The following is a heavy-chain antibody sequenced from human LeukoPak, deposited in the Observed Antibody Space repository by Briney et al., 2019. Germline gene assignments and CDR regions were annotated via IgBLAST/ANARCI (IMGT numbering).Heavy chain of an antibody. V-gene: IGHV4-4*07. CDR3: ALEFSGTSIAARVFDS. CDR1: GGSITSYY. J-gene: IGHJ4*02. CDR2: IHTSGST. Sequence: PSETLSLTCTVSGGSITSYYWSYIRQPAGKGLEWIGRIHTSGSTNYNPSLKSRVTMSVDTSKNQFSLKLSSVTAADTAIYYCALEFSGTSIAARVFDSWGQGTLVTVSS. D-gene: IGHD6-6*01.